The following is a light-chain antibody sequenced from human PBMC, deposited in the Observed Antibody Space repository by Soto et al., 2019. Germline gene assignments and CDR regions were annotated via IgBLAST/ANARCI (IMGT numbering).Light chain of an antibody. Sequence: DIVLTQSPDSLAVSLGERATVNCKSSQSVLYSSNNKNYLAWYQQEPGQPPKLLIYWASTRESGVPDRFSGSGSGTDFALTISSLQAEDVAVYYCQQYYSPPPTFGGGTKVEIK. CDR1: QSVLYSSNNKNY. J-gene: IGKJ4*01. CDR2: WAS. V-gene: IGKV4-1*01. CDR3: QQYYSPPPT.